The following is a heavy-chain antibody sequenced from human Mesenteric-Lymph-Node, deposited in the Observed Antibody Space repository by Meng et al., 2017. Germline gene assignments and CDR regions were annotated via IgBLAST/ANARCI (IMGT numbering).Heavy chain of an antibody. CDR3: ARMGCYNLLRDYYVMDV. D-gene: IGHD1-1*01. CDR2: IYSGGSA. Sequence: GESLKISCAASGFTVSNSFMSWVRQAPGKGLEWVSVIYSGGSAYYADSVKGRFTISRDNAKNSLYLQMNSLRAEDTALYYCARMGCYNLLRDYYVMDVWGQGTTVTVSS. V-gene: IGHV3-53*01. CDR1: GFTVSNSF. J-gene: IGHJ6*02.